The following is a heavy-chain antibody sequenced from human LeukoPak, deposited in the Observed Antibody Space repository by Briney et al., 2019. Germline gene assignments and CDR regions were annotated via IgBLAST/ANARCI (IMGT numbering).Heavy chain of an antibody. J-gene: IGHJ4*02. V-gene: IGHV3-66*02. D-gene: IGHD5-18*01. CDR1: GITVSTNY. Sequence: GGSLRLSCAASGITVSTNYMSWVRQAPGKGLEWVSIIYSGGATFYADSVKGRFTISRDNSKNTLYLQMNSLRAEDTAVYYCARGDVDTAMVDYWGQGTLVTVSS. CDR3: ARGDVDTAMVDY. CDR2: IYSGGAT.